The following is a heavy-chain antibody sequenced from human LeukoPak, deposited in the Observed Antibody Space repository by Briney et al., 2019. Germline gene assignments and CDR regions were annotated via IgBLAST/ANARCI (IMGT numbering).Heavy chain of an antibody. J-gene: IGHJ5*02. CDR2: IYYSGST. V-gene: IGHV4-59*01. CDR3: ARARDGHINNWFDP. D-gene: IGHD5-24*01. Sequence: SETLSLTCTGSGGSINSYYWRWIRQPPGKGLEWIGYIYYSGSTNYNPSLKSRVTISVDTSKNQFSLKMSSVTAADTAVYYCARARDGHINNWFDPWGQGTLVTVSS. CDR1: GGSINSYY.